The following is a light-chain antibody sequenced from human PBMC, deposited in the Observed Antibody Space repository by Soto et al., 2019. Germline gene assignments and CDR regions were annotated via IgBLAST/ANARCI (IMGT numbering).Light chain of an antibody. CDR1: SSNIGSNY. Sequence: QSVLTQPPSASGTPGQRIAISCAGGSSNIGSNYVYWYQQFPGTAPKLLIYRNDERPSGVPDRFSGSKSGTSVSLVISGLRSEDEADYYCAAWDDSLSVGVFGGGTKLTVL. CDR3: AAWDDSLSVGV. J-gene: IGLJ3*02. CDR2: RND. V-gene: IGLV1-47*01.